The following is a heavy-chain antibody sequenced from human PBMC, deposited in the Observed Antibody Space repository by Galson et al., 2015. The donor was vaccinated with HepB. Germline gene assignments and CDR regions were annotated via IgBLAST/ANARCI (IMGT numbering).Heavy chain of an antibody. CDR1: GFTFSAYA. J-gene: IGHJ6*02. D-gene: IGHD3-10*01. Sequence: SLRLSCAASGFTFSAYALHWVRQPPGKGLEWVAVISYDGRNKYYAASVKGRFTISRDDSKNTLFVQMNSLRPEDTAVYYCARDQNSGGYYYYGMDVWGQGTTVTVSS. CDR3: ARDQNSGGYYYYGMDV. V-gene: IGHV3-30*04. CDR2: ISYDGRNK.